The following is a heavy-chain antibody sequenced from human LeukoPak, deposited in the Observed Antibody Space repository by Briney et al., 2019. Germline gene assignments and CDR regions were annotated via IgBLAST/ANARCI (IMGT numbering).Heavy chain of an antibody. CDR1: GGSISSSNR. D-gene: IGHD5-18*01. CDR3: AREYSYGYLGFDY. J-gene: IGHJ4*02. Sequence: SETLSLTCAVTGGSISSSNRWSWVRQPPGKGLEWIGEIFHSGSTNYNPSLKSRVTISVDTSKNQFSLKLSSVTAADTAVYYCAREYSYGYLGFDYWGQGTLVTVSS. V-gene: IGHV4-4*02. CDR2: IFHSGST.